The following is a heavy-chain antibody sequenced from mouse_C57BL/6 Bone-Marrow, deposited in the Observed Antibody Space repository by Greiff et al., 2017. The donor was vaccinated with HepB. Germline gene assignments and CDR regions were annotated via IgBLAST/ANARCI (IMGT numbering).Heavy chain of an antibody. CDR3: ARRDYGSSYDWFAY. Sequence: VQLQQSGPVLVKPGASVKISCKASGSTLPDSYRTWVSQSHGKSLEWIGVINPYNGGTSYNQKFKGKATLTVDKSSSTAYMELNSLTSEDSAVYYCARRDYGSSYDWFAYWGQGTLVTVSA. V-gene: IGHV1-19*01. CDR2: INPYNGGT. D-gene: IGHD1-1*01. J-gene: IGHJ3*01. CDR1: GSTLPDSY.